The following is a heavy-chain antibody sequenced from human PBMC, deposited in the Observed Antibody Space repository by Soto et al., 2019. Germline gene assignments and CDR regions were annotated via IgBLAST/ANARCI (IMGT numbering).Heavy chain of an antibody. CDR3: ARDLNWAHFDF. D-gene: IGHD7-27*01. V-gene: IGHV3-66*01. Sequence: EVQLVESGGGLVQPGGSLRLSCAASGFSVSSNYMSWVRQAPGKGLEWVSVIYSDGTTYYADSVKSRFTISRDNSKNTLYLQMNSLRAEDTAVYYCARDLNWAHFDFWGQGTLVTVSS. CDR2: IYSDGTT. CDR1: GFSVSSNY. J-gene: IGHJ4*02.